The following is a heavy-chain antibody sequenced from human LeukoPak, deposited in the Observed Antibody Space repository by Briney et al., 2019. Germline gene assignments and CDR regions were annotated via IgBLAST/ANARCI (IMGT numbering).Heavy chain of an antibody. CDR3: AAPSARSTVTTWSAFDL. J-gene: IGHJ3*01. Sequence: GASVKVSCKVSGYRLTELYIYWVRQAPGEGPEWMGGFDPEDDRGIYAQKFQGRVTMTEDTSTNTAYMEPSSLRSEDSAMYYCAAPSARSTVTTWSAFDLWGQGTMVTVSS. CDR1: GYRLTELY. V-gene: IGHV1-24*01. CDR2: FDPEDDRG. D-gene: IGHD4-17*01.